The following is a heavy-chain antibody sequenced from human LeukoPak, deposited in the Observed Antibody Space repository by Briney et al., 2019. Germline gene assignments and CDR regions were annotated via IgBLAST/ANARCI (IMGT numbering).Heavy chain of an antibody. CDR1: GFTFSSYA. Sequence: SGGSLRLSCAASGFTFSSYAMSWVRQAPGKGLEWVSAISGSGGSTYYADSVKGRFTISRDNSMNTLYLQMNSLRAEDTAVYYCAKDPYGSGSYTPRGYYYYGMDVWGQGTTVTVSS. V-gene: IGHV3-23*01. CDR3: AKDPYGSGSYTPRGYYYYGMDV. CDR2: ISGSGGST. D-gene: IGHD3-10*01. J-gene: IGHJ6*02.